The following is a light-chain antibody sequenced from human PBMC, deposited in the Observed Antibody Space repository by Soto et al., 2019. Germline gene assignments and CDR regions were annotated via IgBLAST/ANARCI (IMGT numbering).Light chain of an antibody. CDR1: QRIGSW. V-gene: IGKV1-5*01. CDR3: QQYDSYSWT. J-gene: IGKJ1*01. Sequence: DIQMTQSPSTLSASVGDRVTITCRASQRIGSWLAWYLQKPGKAPKLLIYDASTLESGVPSRFSGSVSGTEFTLTISSLQPDDFATYYCQQYDSYSWTFDQGTKVEV. CDR2: DAS.